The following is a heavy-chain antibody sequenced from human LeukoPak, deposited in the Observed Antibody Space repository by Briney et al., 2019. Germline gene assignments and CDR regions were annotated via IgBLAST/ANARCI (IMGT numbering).Heavy chain of an antibody. J-gene: IGHJ6*03. Sequence: ASVTVSCKGAGYTFTGYYMHWVRQAPGQGLEWMGRINPNSGGTNYAQKFQGRVTMTRDTSISTTYMDLSRLRSDDTAVYYCARDRHIVVVVAAYYMDVWGKGTTVTVSS. V-gene: IGHV1-2*06. CDR1: GYTFTGYY. D-gene: IGHD2-15*01. CDR3: ARDRHIVVVVAAYYMDV. CDR2: INPNSGGT.